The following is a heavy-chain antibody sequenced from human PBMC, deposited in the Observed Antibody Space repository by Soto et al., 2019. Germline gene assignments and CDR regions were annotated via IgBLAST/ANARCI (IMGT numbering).Heavy chain of an antibody. V-gene: IGHV4-4*02. D-gene: IGHD6-13*01. CDR3: ARSFSSWPRWYFDL. CDR2: IYHSRST. J-gene: IGHJ2*01. Sequence: QVQLQESGPGLVKPSGTLSLTCAVSGGSISSSNWWSWVRQPPGKGLEWIGEIYHSRSTNYNPSLKSRVTISVDKSNDQFSMKLSSVTAADTAVYYWARSFSSWPRWYFDLWGRGTLVTVSS. CDR1: GGSISSSNW.